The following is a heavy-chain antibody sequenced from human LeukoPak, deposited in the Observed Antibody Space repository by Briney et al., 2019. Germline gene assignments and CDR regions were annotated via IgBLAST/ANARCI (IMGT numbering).Heavy chain of an antibody. J-gene: IGHJ4*02. CDR3: ASNPAAGWGYYFDY. D-gene: IGHD6-13*01. V-gene: IGHV4-39*01. CDR2: IHYSGST. CDR1: GGSISSGSYY. Sequence: SETLSLTCTVSGGSISSGSYYWSWIRQPAGKGLEWIGSIHYSGSTYYNSSLKSRVTISVDTSKNQFSLRLSSVTAADTAVYYCASNPAAGWGYYFDYWGQGKLVTVSS.